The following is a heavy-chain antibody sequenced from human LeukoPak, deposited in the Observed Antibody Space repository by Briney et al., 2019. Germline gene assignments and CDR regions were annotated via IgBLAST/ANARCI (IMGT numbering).Heavy chain of an antibody. CDR3: AKEPREYCSSSACPNWFDP. J-gene: IGHJ5*02. CDR1: GFTFNSYA. Sequence: GGSLRLSCAASGFTFNSYAMSWVRQAPGKGLGWVSAISASGGTTYYADSVRGRFTISRDNSENTLYLQMNSLRVEDTAVYYCAKEPREYCSSSACPNWFDPWGQGALVTVS. D-gene: IGHD2/OR15-2a*01. V-gene: IGHV3-23*01. CDR2: ISASGGTT.